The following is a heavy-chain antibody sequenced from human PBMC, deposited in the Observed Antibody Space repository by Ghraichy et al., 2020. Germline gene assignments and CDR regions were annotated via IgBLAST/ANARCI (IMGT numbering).Heavy chain of an antibody. Sequence: GGSLRLSCAASGFSFDDFAMHWVRQAPGEGLEWVSGISWNSGSKGYADSVKGRFTISRDNGKKSVYLQMSSLRAEDTALYYCAKEDVYGGNPIIDYWGQGILVTVSS. CDR2: ISWNSGSK. CDR1: GFSFDDFA. D-gene: IGHD4-23*01. J-gene: IGHJ4*02. CDR3: AKEDVYGGNPIIDY. V-gene: IGHV3-9*01.